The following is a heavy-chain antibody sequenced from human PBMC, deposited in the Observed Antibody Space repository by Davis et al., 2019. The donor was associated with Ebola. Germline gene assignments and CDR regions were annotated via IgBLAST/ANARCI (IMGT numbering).Heavy chain of an antibody. CDR1: GYRFTNYW. D-gene: IGHD6-19*01. Sequence: GESLKISCKGSGYRFTNYWIGWVRQMPGKGLEWMRIIYPGDSDTKYSPAFEGQVTISADKSISTAYLQWSSLKASDTAIYYCARGSSGWYPEYFQHWGQGTQVTVSS. J-gene: IGHJ1*01. V-gene: IGHV5-51*01. CDR2: IYPGDSDT. CDR3: ARGSSGWYPEYFQH.